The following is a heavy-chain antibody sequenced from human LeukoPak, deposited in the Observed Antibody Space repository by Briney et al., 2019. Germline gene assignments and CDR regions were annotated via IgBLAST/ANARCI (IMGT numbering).Heavy chain of an antibody. Sequence: PGGSLRLSSAASVFTSSNYWMHCGRQAPGKGVVWVSRINTDGSSTDYADSVKGRFTISRDNAKNTLYLQMNSLRAEDTAVYYCARDLDGYRSGNGAWGQGTLVTVSS. CDR1: VFTSSNYW. D-gene: IGHD5-12*01. V-gene: IGHV3-74*01. CDR3: ARDLDGYRSGNGA. J-gene: IGHJ5*02. CDR2: INTDGSST.